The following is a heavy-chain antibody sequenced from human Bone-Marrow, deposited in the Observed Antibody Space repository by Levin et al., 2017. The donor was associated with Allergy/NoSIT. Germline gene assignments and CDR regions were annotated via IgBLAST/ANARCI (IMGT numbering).Heavy chain of an antibody. CDR2: IKSRNDGGTT. D-gene: IGHD2-15*01. J-gene: IGHJ6*02. V-gene: IGHV3-15*01. CDR1: GFNFTNAW. Sequence: GESLKISCAASGFNFTNAWMSWVRQAPGKGLEWVGRIKSRNDGGTTDYAAPVKGRFIISKDVSKNTLYLQMNSLKTQDTAVYYCSTDGGHCSGGSCYLLPFYYGMDVWGQGTPVTVSS. CDR3: STDGGHCSGGSCYLLPFYYGMDV.